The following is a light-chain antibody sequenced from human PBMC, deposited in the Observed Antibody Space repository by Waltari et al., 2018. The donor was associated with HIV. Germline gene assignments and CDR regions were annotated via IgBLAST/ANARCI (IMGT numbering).Light chain of an antibody. Sequence: SFLAPPAPMSGAPRQEGLHSWNWRRPKLRAREDVPRYQPLPGADPKVLNYGNPKRPSGVPDRFSGSKSGASASLAIAGLQTDDEAEYYCQSYDNSLNAVVFGGGTRLTVL. CDR2: GNP. CDR1: RPKLRARED. J-gene: IGLJ2*01. CDR3: QSYDNSLNAVV. V-gene: IGLV1-40*01.